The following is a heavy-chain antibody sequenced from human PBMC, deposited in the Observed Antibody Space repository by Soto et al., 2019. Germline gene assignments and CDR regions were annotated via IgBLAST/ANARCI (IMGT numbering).Heavy chain of an antibody. V-gene: IGHV3-30-3*01. D-gene: IGHD3-10*01. CDR1: GFTFSSYA. CDR2: ISDDGSNK. CDR3: ARDRGYSSSAVWFGEFAMDAFDI. Sequence: QVQLVESGGGVVQPGRSLRLSCAASGFTFSSYAMHWVRQAPGKGLEWVAVISDDGSNKYYADSVKGRFTISRDNSKNALYLQMNCLGGEDTAVYYCARDRGYSSSAVWFGEFAMDAFDIWGQGAMVIVSS. J-gene: IGHJ3*02.